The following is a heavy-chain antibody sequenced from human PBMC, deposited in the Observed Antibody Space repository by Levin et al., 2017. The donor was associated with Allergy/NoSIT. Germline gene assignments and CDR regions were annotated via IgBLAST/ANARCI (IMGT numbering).Heavy chain of an antibody. V-gene: IGHV1-8*01. CDR3: ARARSSGWYRDPFDF. J-gene: IGHJ3*01. CDR1: GYTFTNFD. CDR2: MNPNSGNT. D-gene: IGHD6-19*01. Sequence: ASVKVSCKASGYTFTNFDINWVRQAPGQGLEWMGWMNPNSGNTGYAQNFQGRVTMTRNTSISTAYMELSSLRSEDTAVYYCARARSSGWYRDPFDFWGQGTMVTVSS.